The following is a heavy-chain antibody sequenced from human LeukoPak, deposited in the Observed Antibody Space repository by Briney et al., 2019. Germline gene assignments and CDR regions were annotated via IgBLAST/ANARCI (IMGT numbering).Heavy chain of an antibody. V-gene: IGHV4-31*03. CDR2: IYYSGST. J-gene: IGHJ6*02. D-gene: IGHD3-10*01. CDR3: ARGSYYYGSGSYLNGMDV. Sequence: SQTLSLTCTVSGGSISSGGYYWSWIRQHPGKGPEWIGYIYYSGSTYYNPSLKSRVTISVDTSKNQFSLKLSSVTAADTAVYYCARGSYYYGSGSYLNGMDVWGQGTTVTVSS. CDR1: GGSISSGGYY.